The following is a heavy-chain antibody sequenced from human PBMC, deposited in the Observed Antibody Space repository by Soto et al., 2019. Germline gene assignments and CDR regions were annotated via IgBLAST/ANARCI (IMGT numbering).Heavy chain of an antibody. CDR1: GYTFTSYV. D-gene: IGHD3-3*01. Sequence: QVQLVQSGAEVKKPGASVKVSCKASGYTFTSYVISWVRQAPGQGLEWMGWISAYNGNTNYAQKLQVRVTMTTDTSTSTAYMELRSLRSDDTAVYYCARVSYYDFWSGTLDWFDPWGQGTLVTVSS. V-gene: IGHV1-18*01. CDR2: ISAYNGNT. CDR3: ARVSYYDFWSGTLDWFDP. J-gene: IGHJ5*02.